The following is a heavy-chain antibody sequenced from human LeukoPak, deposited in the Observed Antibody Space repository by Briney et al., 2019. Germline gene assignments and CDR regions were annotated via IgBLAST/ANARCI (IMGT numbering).Heavy chain of an antibody. CDR2: ISSSSSYI. V-gene: IGHV3-21*01. J-gene: IGHJ4*02. D-gene: IGHD2-15*01. CDR1: GFTFSSYS. Sequence: GGSLRLSCAASGFTFSSYSMNWVRQAPGKGLEWVSSISSSSSYIYYADSVKGRFTISRDNAKNSLYLQMNSLRAEDTAVYYCAKDIKDPRGYQSWGQGTLVTVSS. CDR3: AKDIKDPRGYQS.